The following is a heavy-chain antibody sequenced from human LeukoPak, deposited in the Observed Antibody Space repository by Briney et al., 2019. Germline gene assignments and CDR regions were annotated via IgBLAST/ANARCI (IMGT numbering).Heavy chain of an antibody. CDR1: GDSISTYY. V-gene: IGHV4-59*01. Sequence: PSETLSLTCTVSGDSISTYYWSWIRQPPGKGLEWIGWLYYSGSTNYNPSLKSRVTISADTSTNQFSLKLNSVTAADTAVYYCVRGNSNWYFELWGPGTLWTVSS. CDR2: LYYSGST. CDR3: VRGNSNWYFEL. D-gene: IGHD2/OR15-2a*01. J-gene: IGHJ2*01.